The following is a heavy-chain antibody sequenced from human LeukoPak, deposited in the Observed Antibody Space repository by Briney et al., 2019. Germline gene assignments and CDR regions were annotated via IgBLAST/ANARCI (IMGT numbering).Heavy chain of an antibody. CDR2: ISYDGSNT. V-gene: IGHV3-30*04. Sequence: GSLRLSCAASGFTSSSYAMHWVRQAPGKGLEWVTTISYDGSNTYYADSVKGRFTISRDNSKNTLYLQMNSLRAEDTAVYYCAKDRYSSGSYLLDYWGQGTLVTVSS. CDR1: GFTSSSYA. D-gene: IGHD1-26*01. CDR3: AKDRYSSGSYLLDY. J-gene: IGHJ4*02.